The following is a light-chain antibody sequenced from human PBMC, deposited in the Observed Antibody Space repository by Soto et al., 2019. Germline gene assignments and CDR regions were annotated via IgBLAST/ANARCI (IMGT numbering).Light chain of an antibody. CDR1: HSISSW. J-gene: IGKJ1*01. CDR2: DAS. Sequence: DNPLTQSPSSLSASVGDRVTITCRARHSISSWLAWYQQKPGKAPKLLIYDASSLESGVPSRFSGSGSGTEFTLTISSLQPDDFATYYCQQYNSYWTFGQGTKV. V-gene: IGKV1-5*01. CDR3: QQYNSYWT.